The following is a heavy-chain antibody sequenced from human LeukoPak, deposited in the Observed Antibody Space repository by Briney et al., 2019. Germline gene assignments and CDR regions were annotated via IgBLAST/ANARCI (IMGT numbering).Heavy chain of an antibody. Sequence: PSQTLSPTCTVSGGSISSGGYYWSWIRQHPGKGLEWIGYIYYSGSTYYNPSLKSRVTISVDTSKNQFSLKLSSVTAADTAVYYCARTGYCSGGSCRLRPTYYYYYYMDVWGKGTTVTVSS. V-gene: IGHV4-31*03. CDR1: GGSISSGGYY. J-gene: IGHJ6*03. D-gene: IGHD2-15*01. CDR3: ARTGYCSGGSCRLRPTYYYYYYMDV. CDR2: IYYSGST.